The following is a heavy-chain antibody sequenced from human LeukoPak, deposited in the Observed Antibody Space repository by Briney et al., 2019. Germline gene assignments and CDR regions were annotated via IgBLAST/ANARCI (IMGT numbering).Heavy chain of an antibody. D-gene: IGHD3-10*01. V-gene: IGHV3-30-3*01. CDR2: ISNDGSNK. CDR3: ARWYSGSSYYFDY. Sequence: GGSLRLSCAASGFTFSTYAMHWVRQAPGKGLEWVAVISNDGSNKYYADSVKGRFTISRDHSKNTLYLQMNSLRAEDTAVYYCARWYSGSSYYFDYWGQGTLVTVSS. CDR1: GFTFSTYA. J-gene: IGHJ4*02.